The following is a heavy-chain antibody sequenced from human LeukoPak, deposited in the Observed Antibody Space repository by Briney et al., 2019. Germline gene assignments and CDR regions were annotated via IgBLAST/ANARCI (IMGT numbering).Heavy chain of an antibody. V-gene: IGHV4-30-4*08. Sequence: SETLSLTCAVYGGSFSGYYWSWIRQPPGKGLEWIGYIYYSGSTYYNPSLKSRVTISVDTSKNQFSLKLSSVTAADTAVYYCARALYGSGSPSDYWGQGTLVTVSS. CDR3: ARALYGSGSPSDY. J-gene: IGHJ4*02. D-gene: IGHD3-10*01. CDR1: GGSFSGYY. CDR2: IYYSGST.